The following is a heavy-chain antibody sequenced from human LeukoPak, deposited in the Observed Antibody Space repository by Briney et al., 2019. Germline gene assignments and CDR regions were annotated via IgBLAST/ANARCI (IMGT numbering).Heavy chain of an antibody. V-gene: IGHV3-21*01. CDR2: ISSTSTYM. Sequence: SGGSLRLSCAASGFTFSSHEMNWVRQAPGKGLEWVSSISSTSTYMYYADSVKGRFTISRDNAKNSLFLQMNSLRAEDTAVYYCAKNTFCSSSSCQTALDYWGQGTLVTVSS. CDR3: AKNTFCSSSSCQTALDY. D-gene: IGHD2-15*01. J-gene: IGHJ4*02. CDR1: GFTFSSHE.